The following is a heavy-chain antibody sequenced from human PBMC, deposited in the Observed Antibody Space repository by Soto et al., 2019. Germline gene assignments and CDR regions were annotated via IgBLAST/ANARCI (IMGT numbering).Heavy chain of an antibody. CDR1: GFSFSRHG. D-gene: IGHD1-1*01. Sequence: QVQLVESGGGVVQPGRSLKLSCEATGFSFSRHGMHWVRQAPGKGLEWLAVILSDGSAEEYAGSVQGRFTISRDNSKNVLYLEXXXXXXXXXXXXXXXXXXXXXXNGLDYWGRGVLVTVXS. V-gene: IGHV3-33*01. CDR3: XXXXXXXXNGLDY. CDR2: ILSDGSAE. J-gene: IGHJ4*02.